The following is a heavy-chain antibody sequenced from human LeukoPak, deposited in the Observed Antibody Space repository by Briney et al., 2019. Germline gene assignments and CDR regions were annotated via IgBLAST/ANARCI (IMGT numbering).Heavy chain of an antibody. J-gene: IGHJ4*02. CDR3: ARSPPRSYYLAY. CDR2: INHSGST. D-gene: IGHD3-10*01. V-gene: IGHV4-34*01. Sequence: SETLSLTCAVYGGSFSGYYWSWIRQPPGKGLEWIGEINHSGSTNYNPSLKSRVTISVDTSKNQFSLKLSSVTAADTAVYYCARSPPRSYYLAYWGQGTLVTVSS. CDR1: GGSFSGYY.